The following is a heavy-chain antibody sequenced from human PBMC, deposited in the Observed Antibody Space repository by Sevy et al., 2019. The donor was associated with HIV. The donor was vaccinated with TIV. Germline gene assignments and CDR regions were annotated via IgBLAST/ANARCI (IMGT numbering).Heavy chain of an antibody. Sequence: GGSLRLSCAASGFTFSKYSMSWVRQPPGKGLEWVSTLSCGCGEINYADSVKGRFTISRDNSKSSVYLQMNNLGPEDTAVYYCAREGCTKPHDYWGQGTLVTVSS. CDR3: AREGCTKPHDY. CDR2: LSCGCGEI. D-gene: IGHD2-8*01. J-gene: IGHJ4*02. V-gene: IGHV3-23*01. CDR1: GFTFSKYS.